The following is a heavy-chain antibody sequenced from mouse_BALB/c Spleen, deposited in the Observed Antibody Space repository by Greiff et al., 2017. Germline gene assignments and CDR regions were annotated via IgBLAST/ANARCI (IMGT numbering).Heavy chain of an antibody. J-gene: IGHJ4*01. Sequence: VQLVESGPGLVAPSQSLSITCTVSGFSLTSYGVHWVRQPPGKGLEWLGVIWAGGSTNYNSALMSRLSISKDNSKSQVFLKMNSLQTDDTAMYYCARRGGNSYYAMDYWGQGTSVTVSS. CDR3: ARRGGNSYYAMDY. CDR1: GFSLTSYG. V-gene: IGHV2-9*02. CDR2: IWAGGST. D-gene: IGHD2-1*01.